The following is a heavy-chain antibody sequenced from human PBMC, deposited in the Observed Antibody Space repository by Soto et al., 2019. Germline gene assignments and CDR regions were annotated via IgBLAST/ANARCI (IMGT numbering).Heavy chain of an antibody. Sequence: SVKVSCKASGFTFTSSAVQWVRQARGQRLEWIGWIVVGSGNTNYAQKFQERVTITRDMSTSTAYMELSSLRSEDTAVYYCAAHAVGATTTGHFDYWGQGTLVTVSS. CDR3: AAHAVGATTTGHFDY. CDR1: GFTFTSSA. J-gene: IGHJ4*02. D-gene: IGHD1-26*01. V-gene: IGHV1-58*01. CDR2: IVVGSGNT.